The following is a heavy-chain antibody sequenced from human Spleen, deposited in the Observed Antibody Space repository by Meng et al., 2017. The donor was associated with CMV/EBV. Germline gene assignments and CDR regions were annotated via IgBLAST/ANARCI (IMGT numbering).Heavy chain of an antibody. CDR1: GYTFTDYY. CDR2: INPNSGVT. CDR3: ARLGRLRFLEWLLHY. Sequence: SGYTFTDYYMHWVRQAPGQGLEWMGWINPNSGVTNYAQKFQGRVTMTRDTSISTAYMELSRLRSDDTAVYFCARLGRLRFLEWLLHYWGQGTLVTVSS. J-gene: IGHJ4*02. D-gene: IGHD3-3*01. V-gene: IGHV1-2*02.